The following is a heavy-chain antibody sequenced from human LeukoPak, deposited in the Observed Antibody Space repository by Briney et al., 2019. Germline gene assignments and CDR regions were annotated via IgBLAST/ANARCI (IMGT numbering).Heavy chain of an antibody. V-gene: IGHV3-43*02. CDR3: ARDPHALDY. CDR1: GFTFDDYA. CDR2: ISGDGTST. Sequence: GGSLRLSCAASGFTFDDYAMHWVRQAPGKGLEWVSLISGDGTSTYYADSVKGRFTISRDNAKNSLYLQMNSLRDEDTAVYYCARDPHALDYWGQGTLVTVSS. J-gene: IGHJ4*02.